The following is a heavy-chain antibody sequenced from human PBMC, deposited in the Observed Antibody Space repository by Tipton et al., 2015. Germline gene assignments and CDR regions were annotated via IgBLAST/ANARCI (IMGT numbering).Heavy chain of an antibody. V-gene: IGHV4-4*09. J-gene: IGHJ4*02. CDR3: AKTHGAYDWYLDH. CDR1: GFGFRNYW. D-gene: IGHD5-12*01. CDR2: IYSSATT. Sequence: LRLSCAASGFGFRNYWMSWVRQAPGKGLEWIGYIYSSATTSYSSALRSRVTISVDTSKNQFSLNLRSVTAADTAVYFCAKTHGAYDWYLDHWGQGTLVTVSS.